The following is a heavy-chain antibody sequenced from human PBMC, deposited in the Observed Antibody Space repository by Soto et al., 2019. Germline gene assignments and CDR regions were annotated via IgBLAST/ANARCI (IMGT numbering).Heavy chain of an antibody. CDR1: GGTFSSYD. J-gene: IGHJ6*02. CDR3: TSHKRWIQLNYYYGMDV. D-gene: IGHD5-18*01. CDR2: IICIFGTA. V-gene: IGHV1-69*05. Sequence: QVQLVQSGAEVKKPGSSVKVSCKASGGTFSSYDISWVRQAPGQGLEWMGGIICIFGTADYAQKFQGRVTITSDESTKTANMELSSLRSEDTAVYYCTSHKRWIQLNYYYGMDVCCQETTVTVSS.